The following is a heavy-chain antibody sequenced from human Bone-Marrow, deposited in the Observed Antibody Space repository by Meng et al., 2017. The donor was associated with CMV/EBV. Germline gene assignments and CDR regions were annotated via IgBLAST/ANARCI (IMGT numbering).Heavy chain of an antibody. J-gene: IGHJ4*02. D-gene: IGHD2-2*02. CDR3: AREGYCSGNTCYTRGTFAD. CDR1: GFTFSSYW. CDR2: IKQDGSEK. Sequence: GGSLRLSCAASGFTFSSYWMSWVRQAPGKGLEWVANIKQDGSEKYYVDSVKGRFTISRDNAKNSLYLQMNSLRAEDTAVYYCAREGYCSGNTCYTRGTFADWGPGNLVNVSS. V-gene: IGHV3-7*01.